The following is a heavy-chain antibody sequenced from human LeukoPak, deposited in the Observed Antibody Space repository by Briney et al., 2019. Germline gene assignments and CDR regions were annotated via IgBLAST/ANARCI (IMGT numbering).Heavy chain of an antibody. Sequence: SGGSLRLSCGASGFTFSNYGMHWVRQAPGKGLEWVAFIRYDGSNKYYADSVKGRFTISRDNSKNTLYLQMNSLRAEDTAVYYCAKDAGSSHFPYYMDVWGKGTTVTISS. CDR1: GFTFSNYG. CDR3: AKDAGSSHFPYYMDV. J-gene: IGHJ6*03. CDR2: IRYDGSNK. D-gene: IGHD1-26*01. V-gene: IGHV3-30*02.